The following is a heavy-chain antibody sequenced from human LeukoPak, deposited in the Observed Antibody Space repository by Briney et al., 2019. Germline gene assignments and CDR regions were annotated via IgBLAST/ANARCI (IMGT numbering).Heavy chain of an antibody. Sequence: GGSLRLSCAASGFTFSSYSMNWVRQSPGKGLEWVSSISSSSGYIYYEVSVKGRFTISRDNAKNSLYLQMNSLRAEDTAVYYCARELISSNSLDYWGQGTLVTVSS. D-gene: IGHD2-15*01. CDR3: ARELISSNSLDY. CDR2: ISSSSGYI. V-gene: IGHV3-21*01. CDR1: GFTFSSYS. J-gene: IGHJ4*02.